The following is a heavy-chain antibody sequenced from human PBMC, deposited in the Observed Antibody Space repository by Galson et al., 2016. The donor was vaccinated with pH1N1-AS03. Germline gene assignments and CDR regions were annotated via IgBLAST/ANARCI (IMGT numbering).Heavy chain of an antibody. CDR2: LYYGGST. J-gene: IGHJ2*01. Sequence: ETLSLTCTVSGGSISSSAYYWGWIRQPPGKGLEWIGSLYYGGSTYYNPSLKTRVTISVDTSKNHFSLKLNSVTAADTAVYYCAAPYYERSDDGGYFDLWGRGTLVSVSS. V-gene: IGHV4-39*07. D-gene: IGHD3-22*01. CDR3: AAPYYERSDDGGYFDL. CDR1: GGSISSSAYY.